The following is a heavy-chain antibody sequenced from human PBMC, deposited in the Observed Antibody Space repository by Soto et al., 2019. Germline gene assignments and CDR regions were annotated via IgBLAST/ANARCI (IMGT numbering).Heavy chain of an antibody. CDR1: AFSLSTSGVG. J-gene: IGHJ4*02. CDR3: AHTYYYYAPLPFDS. CDR2: IYWDDDK. Sequence: QITLKESGPPLVKPTQTLTLTCTFSAFSLSTSGVGVGWIRQPPGKALEWLALIYWDDDKRYSPSLKTRLTITKDTSKNQVVLTMTHMDPVDTATYYCAHTYYYYAPLPFDSWGQGTLVTVSS. D-gene: IGHD3-10*01. V-gene: IGHV2-5*02.